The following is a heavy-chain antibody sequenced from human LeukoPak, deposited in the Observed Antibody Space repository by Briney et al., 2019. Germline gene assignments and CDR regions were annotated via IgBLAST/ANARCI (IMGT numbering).Heavy chain of an antibody. CDR1: GGSISSGGYY. CDR2: IYYSGST. V-gene: IGHV4-31*03. J-gene: IGHJ4*02. Sequence: SETLSLTCTVSGGSISSGGYYWSWIRQHPGKGLEWIGYIYYSGSTYCNPSLKSRVTISVDTSKNQFSLKLSSVTAADTAVYYCARAHLLGLIDYWGQGTLVTVSS. D-gene: IGHD7-27*01. CDR3: ARAHLLGLIDY.